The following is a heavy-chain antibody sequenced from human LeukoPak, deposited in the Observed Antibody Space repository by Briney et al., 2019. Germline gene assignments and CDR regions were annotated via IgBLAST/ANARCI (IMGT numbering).Heavy chain of an antibody. V-gene: IGHV1-18*01. D-gene: IGHD3-3*01. Sequence: GVSVKVSCKASAYTFTSYGISWVRQAPGQGLEWMGWISAYNGNTDYAQKLQGRVTMTTDTSTSTAYMELRSLRSDDTAVYYCARDSPFGVVTQADYMDVWGKGTTVTVSS. J-gene: IGHJ6*03. CDR2: ISAYNGNT. CDR1: AYTFTSYG. CDR3: ARDSPFGVVTQADYMDV.